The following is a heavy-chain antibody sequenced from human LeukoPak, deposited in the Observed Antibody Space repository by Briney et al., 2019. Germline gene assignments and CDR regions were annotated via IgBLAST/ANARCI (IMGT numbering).Heavy chain of an antibody. D-gene: IGHD1-26*01. CDR3: ARFSIVGATDDATPFDY. V-gene: IGHV1-8*01. CDR1: GYTFTSYD. Sequence: ASVKVSCKASGYTFTSYDINWVRQATGQGLEWMGWMNPNSGNTGYAQKFQGRVTMTRNTSISTAYMELSSLRSEDTAVYYCARFSIVGATDDATPFDYWGQGTLVTVSS. CDR2: MNPNSGNT. J-gene: IGHJ4*02.